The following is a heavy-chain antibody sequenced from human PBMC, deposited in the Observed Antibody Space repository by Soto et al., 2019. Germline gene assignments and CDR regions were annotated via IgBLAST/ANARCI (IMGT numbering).Heavy chain of an antibody. V-gene: IGHV3-15*01. Sequence: PGGSLRLSCAASGYTFSDHYMDWFRQAPGKGLEWVGRIKSKTDGGTTDYAAPVKGRFTISRDDSKNTLYLQMNSLKTEDTAVYYCTWSIAARRIQAYYYYYGMDVWGQGTTVTVSS. CDR3: TWSIAARRIQAYYYYYGMDV. CDR2: IKSKTDGGTT. J-gene: IGHJ6*02. D-gene: IGHD6-6*01. CDR1: GYTFSDHY.